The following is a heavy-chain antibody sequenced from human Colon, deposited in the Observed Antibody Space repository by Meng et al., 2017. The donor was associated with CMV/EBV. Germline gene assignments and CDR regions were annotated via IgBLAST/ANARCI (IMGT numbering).Heavy chain of an antibody. CDR1: GYSFTNYW. V-gene: IGHV5-51*01. D-gene: IGHD2-2*01. CDR2: IYPGDSDT. Sequence: KVSCKGSGYSFTNYWIGWVRQMLGKGLEWMGIIYPGDSDTRYSPSFQGQVTISADKSISTAYLQWSSLKASDTAMYYCARHDCRITCYPDYWGQGTLVTVSS. J-gene: IGHJ4*02. CDR3: ARHDCRITCYPDY.